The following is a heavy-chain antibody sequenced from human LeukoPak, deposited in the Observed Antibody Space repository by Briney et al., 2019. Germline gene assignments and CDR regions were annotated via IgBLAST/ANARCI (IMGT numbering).Heavy chain of an antibody. Sequence: PGRSLRLSCAASGFTFSSYGMHWVRHAPGKGLEWVAVIWYDGSNNYYADSVKGRFTISRDNSKNTLYLQMNSLRAEDTAVYYCARDGSGSYYKFDYWGQGTLVTVSS. J-gene: IGHJ4*02. CDR1: GFTFSSYG. CDR3: ARDGSGSYYKFDY. V-gene: IGHV3-33*08. CDR2: IWYDGSNN. D-gene: IGHD3-10*01.